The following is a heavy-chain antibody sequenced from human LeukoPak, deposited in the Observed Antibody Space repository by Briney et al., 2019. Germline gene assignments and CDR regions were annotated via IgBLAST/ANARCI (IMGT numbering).Heavy chain of an antibody. Sequence: GASVKVSCKASGGTFSSYAISWVRQAPGQGLEWMGGIIPIFGTANYAQKFQGRVTITADESTSTAYMELSSLRSEDTAVYYCARASGSYSISYYFDYWGQGTLVTVSS. J-gene: IGHJ4*02. CDR3: ARASGSYSISYYFDY. D-gene: IGHD1-26*01. CDR1: GGTFSSYA. CDR2: IIPIFGTA. V-gene: IGHV1-69*13.